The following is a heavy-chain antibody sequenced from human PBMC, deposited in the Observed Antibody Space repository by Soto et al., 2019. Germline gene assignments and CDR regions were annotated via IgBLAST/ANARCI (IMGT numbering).Heavy chain of an antibody. D-gene: IGHD6-6*01. J-gene: IGHJ6*02. CDR3: XRTRSLTLGFYYYGMDV. CDR1: GYSFASYW. V-gene: IGHV5-51*01. CDR2: IYPGDSDT. Sequence: PGESLKIACPGSGYSFASYWIGWVRQMPGKDLEWMGIIYPGDSDTRYSPSFQGQVTISADKSLRTAYLQWTSLKASDTALYYCXRTRSLTLGFYYYGMDVWGQGTTVTVSS.